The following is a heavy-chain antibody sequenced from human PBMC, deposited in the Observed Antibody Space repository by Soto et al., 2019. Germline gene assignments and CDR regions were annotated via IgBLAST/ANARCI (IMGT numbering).Heavy chain of an antibody. CDR3: ARDTKMLAPLIYMDH. D-gene: IGHD3-3*02. V-gene: IGHV3-21*01. CDR1: GFTFNIYS. J-gene: IGHJ4*02. Sequence: GGSLRLSCAASGFTFNIYSMNWVRQAPGKGLEWVSSISSRSSNIDYADSVKGRFTISRDDANNSLYLQMNNLSADDTAVYYCARDTKMLAPLIYMDHWGRGTLVTVSS. CDR2: ISSRSSNI.